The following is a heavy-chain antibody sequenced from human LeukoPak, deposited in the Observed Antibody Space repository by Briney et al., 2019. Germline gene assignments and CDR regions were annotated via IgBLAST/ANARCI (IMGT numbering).Heavy chain of an antibody. D-gene: IGHD4-17*01. J-gene: IGHJ4*02. V-gene: IGHV3-48*01. CDR3: ARDQDYGFTY. CDR2: ITGSGTDI. Sequence: GGSLRLSFAASGFTFSSYSINWVRQAPGKGPEWISWITGSGTDIIYADSVKGRFTISRDNDKNSLYLQMNSPRAEDTAMYYCARDQDYGFTYWGQGTLVTVSS. CDR1: GFTFSSYS.